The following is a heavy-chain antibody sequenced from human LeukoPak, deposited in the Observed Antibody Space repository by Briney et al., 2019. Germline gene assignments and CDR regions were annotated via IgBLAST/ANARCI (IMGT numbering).Heavy chain of an antibody. Sequence: PGGSLRLSCAASRFSVSSYNMNWVRQAPGKGLEWVSFVSSSSTYRNSKSSAKGQFTIFRDKSKNTLYLQMNSLRAEDTAVYSCAKAKFVGIAAAGKVNWFDPWGQGTLVTVSS. J-gene: IGHJ5*02. CDR1: RFSVSSYN. CDR3: AKAKFVGIAAAGKVNWFDP. V-gene: IGHV3-21*04. CDR2: VSSSSTYR. D-gene: IGHD6-13*01.